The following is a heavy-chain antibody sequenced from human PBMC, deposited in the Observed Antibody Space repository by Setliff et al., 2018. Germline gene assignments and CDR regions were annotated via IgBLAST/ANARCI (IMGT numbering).Heavy chain of an antibody. CDR1: GYAFTGHY. CDR2: INPRTGVT. V-gene: IGHV1-2*02. J-gene: IGHJ6*04. Sequence: ASVKVSCKASGYAFTGHYIHWVRQAPGQGLEWMGWINPRTGVTNYARNFQGRVTMTRDTSITTVCMDLSRLKSDDTAVYYCARGTDYHGSGSYWAKDVWGKGTTVTVSS. D-gene: IGHD3-10*01. CDR3: ARGTDYHGSGSYWAKDV.